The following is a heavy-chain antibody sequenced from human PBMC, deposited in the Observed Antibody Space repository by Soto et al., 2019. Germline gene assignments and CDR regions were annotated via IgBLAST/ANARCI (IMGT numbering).Heavy chain of an antibody. Sequence: GASGKVSCKASGYTFTSYVISWVLRAPLQVRGLRGWISAYNGNTNYAQKLQGRVTMTTDTSTSTAYMELRSLRSDDTAVYYCARDGFPKYSSGWYEAGRLLDYWGQGTLVTVSS. CDR3: ARDGFPKYSSGWYEAGRLLDY. V-gene: IGHV1-18*04. J-gene: IGHJ4*02. CDR2: ISAYNGNT. D-gene: IGHD6-19*01. CDR1: GYTFTSYV.